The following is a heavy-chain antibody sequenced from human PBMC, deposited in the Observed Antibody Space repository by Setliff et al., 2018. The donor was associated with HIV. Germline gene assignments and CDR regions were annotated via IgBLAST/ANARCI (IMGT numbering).Heavy chain of an antibody. CDR2: MYHTGNT. V-gene: IGHV4-31*03. Sequence: TLSLTCSVSGVSITTDGYFWSWIRHYPGKGLEWIGYMYHTGNTYSNPSLASRLVMSLDPSKNQFSLKLNSMTAADTAMFYCAGGRYFRDISDSRFDFWGQGMLVTV. D-gene: IGHD2-21*02. J-gene: IGHJ4*02. CDR1: GVSITTDGYF. CDR3: AGGRYFRDISDSRFDF.